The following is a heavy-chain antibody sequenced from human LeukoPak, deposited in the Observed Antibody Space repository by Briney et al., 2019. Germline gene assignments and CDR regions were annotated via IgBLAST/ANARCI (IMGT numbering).Heavy chain of an antibody. J-gene: IGHJ3*02. CDR1: GYTFTGYL. Sequence: ASVKVSCKASGYTFTGYLMHWVRQAPGQGLEWMGWINPNSGGTNYAQKFQGRVTLTRDTSISTAYMELSRLRSDDTAVYYCAREEGIVVVVARSSAFDIWGQGTMVTVSS. V-gene: IGHV1-2*02. CDR2: INPNSGGT. D-gene: IGHD2-15*01. CDR3: AREEGIVVVVARSSAFDI.